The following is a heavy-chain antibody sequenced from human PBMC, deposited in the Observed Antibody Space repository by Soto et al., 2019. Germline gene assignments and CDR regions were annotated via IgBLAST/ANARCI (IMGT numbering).Heavy chain of an antibody. D-gene: IGHD2-8*01. J-gene: IGHJ6*03. CDR2: IYYSGST. V-gene: IGHV4-59*01. Sequence: SETLSLTCTVSGGSISSYYWSWIRQPPGKGLEWIGYIYYSGSTNYNPSLKSRVTISVDTSKNQFSLKLSSVTAADTAVYYCARERVLMSHYYMDVWGKGTTVTVSS. CDR3: ARERVLMSHYYMDV. CDR1: GGSISSYY.